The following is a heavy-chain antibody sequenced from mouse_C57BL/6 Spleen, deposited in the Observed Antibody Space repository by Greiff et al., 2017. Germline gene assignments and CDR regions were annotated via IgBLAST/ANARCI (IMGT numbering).Heavy chain of an antibody. Sequence: QVQLQQPGAALVRPGSSVKLSCKASGYTFTSYWMHWVKQRPIQGLEWIGNIHPSDSETHYNQKFKDKATLTVEKSSSTAYMQLITLTSEDYAVYYCSSYDSPGLDYRGQGSSLTVSS. CDR1: GYTFTSYW. J-gene: IGHJ2*03. CDR3: SSYDSPGLDY. CDR2: IHPSDSET. D-gene: IGHD3-2*02. V-gene: IGHV1-52*01.